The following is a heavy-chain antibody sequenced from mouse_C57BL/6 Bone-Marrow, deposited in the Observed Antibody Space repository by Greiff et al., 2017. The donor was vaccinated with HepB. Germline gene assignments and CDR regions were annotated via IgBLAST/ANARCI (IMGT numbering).Heavy chain of an antibody. J-gene: IGHJ3*01. Sequence: VKLMESGAELVRPGTSVKVSCKASGYAFTNYLIEWVKQRPGQGLEWIGVINPGSGGTNYNEKFKGKATLTADKSSSTAYMQLSSLTSEDSAVYFCARHGYYYGSSYAWFAYWGQGTLVTVSA. V-gene: IGHV1-54*01. CDR1: GYAFTNYL. D-gene: IGHD1-1*01. CDR2: INPGSGGT. CDR3: ARHGYYYGSSYAWFAY.